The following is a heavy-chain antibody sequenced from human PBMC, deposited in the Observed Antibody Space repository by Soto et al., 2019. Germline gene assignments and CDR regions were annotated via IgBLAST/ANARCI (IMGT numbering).Heavy chain of an antibody. V-gene: IGHV3-30-3*01. J-gene: IGHJ6*02. CDR2: ISYDGSNK. Sequence: GGSLVLSCAASGFTFSIYAMHWVGQAPGKGLESVAVISYDGSNKYYADSVKGRFTISIDNSKNTLYLQMNSMRAEDTAVYYCARDGIVLVPAATGYYYGMDVWGQGTTVTVSS. CDR1: GFTFSIYA. CDR3: ARDGIVLVPAATGYYYGMDV. D-gene: IGHD2-2*01.